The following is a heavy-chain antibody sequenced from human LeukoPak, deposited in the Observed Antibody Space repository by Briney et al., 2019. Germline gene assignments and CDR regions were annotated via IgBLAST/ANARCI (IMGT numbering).Heavy chain of an antibody. Sequence: GGTLRLSCAASGFTFSSYAMSWVRQAPGKGLEWVSAISGSGGSTYYADSVKGRFTISRDNSKNTLYLQMNSLRAEDTAVYYCAKDLFPIVVVVAATPLQDAFDIWGQGTMVTVSS. CDR3: AKDLFPIVVVVAATPLQDAFDI. CDR2: ISGSGGST. V-gene: IGHV3-23*01. D-gene: IGHD2-15*01. CDR1: GFTFSSYA. J-gene: IGHJ3*02.